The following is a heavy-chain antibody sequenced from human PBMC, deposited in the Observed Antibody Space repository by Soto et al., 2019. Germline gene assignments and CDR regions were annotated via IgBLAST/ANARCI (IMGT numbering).Heavy chain of an antibody. V-gene: IGHV6-1*01. CDR2: TYYRSKWYN. CDR3: ARDYPDYDSKDYYYYGMDV. D-gene: IGHD3-22*01. Sequence: SQTLSLTCAISGDSVSSNSAAWNWIRPSPSRGLEWLGRTYYRSKWYNDYAVSVKSRITINPDTSKNQFSLQLNSVTPEDTAVYYCARDYPDYDSKDYYYYGMDVWGQGTTVTVSS. J-gene: IGHJ6*02. CDR1: GDSVSSNSAA.